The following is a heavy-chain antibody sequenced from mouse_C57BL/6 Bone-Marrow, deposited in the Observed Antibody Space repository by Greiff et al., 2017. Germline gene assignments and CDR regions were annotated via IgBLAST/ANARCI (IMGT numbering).Heavy chain of an antibody. CDR3: TTYYYGYYFDY. Sequence: VQLQQSGAELVRPGASVKLSCTASGFNIKDDYMHWVKQRPEQGLEWIGWIDPENGDTEYASKFQGKATITADPSSNTAYLQLSSLTSEDTAVYYCTTYYYGYYFDYWGQGTTLTVSS. D-gene: IGHD1-1*01. V-gene: IGHV14-4*01. CDR1: GFNIKDDY. J-gene: IGHJ2*01. CDR2: IDPENGDT.